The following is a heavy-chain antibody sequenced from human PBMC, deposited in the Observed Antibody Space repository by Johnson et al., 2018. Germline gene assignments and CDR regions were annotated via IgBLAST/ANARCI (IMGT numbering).Heavy chain of an antibody. J-gene: IGHJ4*02. V-gene: IGHV3-11*01. CDR1: GFSFSDYF. CDR2: ISGSGSII. Sequence: QVQLVESGGGLVKPGGSLRLSCAASGFSFSDYFMSWIRQAPGKGLEWISYISGSGSIIYYTDSVKGRFTISRDNTKNSLYLQMNSLRAEDTAMYYCARLQQGVFDYGGQGTLVTVSS. D-gene: IGHD1/OR15-1a*01. CDR3: ARLQQGVFDY.